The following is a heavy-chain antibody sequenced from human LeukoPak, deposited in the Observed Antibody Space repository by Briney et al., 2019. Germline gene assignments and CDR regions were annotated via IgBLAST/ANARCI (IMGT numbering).Heavy chain of an antibody. D-gene: IGHD3-10*01. CDR1: GFTFNSYN. CDR2: IKQDGSEK. V-gene: IGHV3-7*01. Sequence: PGGSLRLSCAASGFTFNSYNMNWVRQAPGKGLEWVANIKQDGSEKYYVDSVKGRFTISRDNAKNSLYLQMNSLRAEDTAVYYCARTLFYFDYWGQGTLVTVSS. J-gene: IGHJ4*02. CDR3: ARTLFYFDY.